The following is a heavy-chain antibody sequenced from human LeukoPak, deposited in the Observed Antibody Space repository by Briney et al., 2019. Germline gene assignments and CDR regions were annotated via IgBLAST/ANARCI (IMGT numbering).Heavy chain of an antibody. CDR3: AKVPDRGSYCDY. CDR1: GFTFRSYG. V-gene: IGHV3-23*01. D-gene: IGHD1-26*01. J-gene: IGHJ4*02. CDR2: ISGSGGST. Sequence: GGSLRLSCAASGFTFRSYGMSWVRQAPGKGLEWVSAISGSGGSTYYADSVKGRFRISSGNSKNTLYLQMNSLRAEDTAVYYCAKVPDRGSYCDYWGQGTLVTVSS.